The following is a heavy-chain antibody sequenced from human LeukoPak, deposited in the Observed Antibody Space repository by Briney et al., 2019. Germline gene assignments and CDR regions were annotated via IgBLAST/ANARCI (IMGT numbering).Heavy chain of an antibody. CDR2: IIPILGIA. CDR3: ARTTMVRGVIIRKYYFDY. J-gene: IGHJ4*02. V-gene: IGHV1-69*04. D-gene: IGHD3-10*01. CDR1: GGTFSSYA. Sequence: ASVKVSCKASGGTFSSYAISWVRQAPGQGLEWMGRIIPILGIANYAQKFQGRVTITADKSTSTAYMELSSLRSEDTAVYYRARTTMVRGVIIRKYYFDYWGQGTLVTVSS.